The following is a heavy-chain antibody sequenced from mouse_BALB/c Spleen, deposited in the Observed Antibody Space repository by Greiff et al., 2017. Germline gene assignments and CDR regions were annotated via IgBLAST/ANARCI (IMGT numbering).Heavy chain of an antibody. Sequence: QVQLQQPGAELVKPGASVKLSCKASGYTFTSYWMHWVKQRPGQGLEWIGEIDPSDSYTNYNQKFKGKATLTVDKSSSTAYMQLSSLTSEDSAVYYCASITTATWYFDVWGAGTTVTVSS. CDR2: IDPSDSYT. J-gene: IGHJ1*01. V-gene: IGHV1-69*02. CDR3: ASITTATWYFDV. CDR1: GYTFTSYW. D-gene: IGHD1-2*01.